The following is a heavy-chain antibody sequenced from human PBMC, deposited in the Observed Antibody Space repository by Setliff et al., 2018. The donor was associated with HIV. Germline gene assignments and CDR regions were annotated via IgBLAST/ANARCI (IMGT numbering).Heavy chain of an antibody. CDR1: GFTFNNYA. J-gene: IGHJ4*02. D-gene: IGHD4-4*01. Sequence: GESLRLSCVASGFTFNNYAMNWVRQAPGKGLEWVSGISGSARSTYYADSVKGRFTISRDNSKNTLNLQMNSLRAEDSAIYFCAKDLYSNPYYFDNWGQGTLVTVS. CDR2: ISGSARST. V-gene: IGHV3-23*01. CDR3: AKDLYSNPYYFDN.